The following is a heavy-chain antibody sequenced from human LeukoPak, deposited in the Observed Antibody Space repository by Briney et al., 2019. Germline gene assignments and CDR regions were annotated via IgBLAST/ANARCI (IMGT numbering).Heavy chain of an antibody. D-gene: IGHD6-13*01. CDR2: INHSGST. Sequence: SETLSLTCAVYGGSFSGYYWSWIRQPPGKGLEWIGEINHSGSTNYNPSPKSRVTISVDTSKNQFSLKMSSVTAADTAVYYCARGLSYSSSWYAVGWFDPWGQGTLVTVSS. J-gene: IGHJ5*02. V-gene: IGHV4-34*01. CDR1: GGSFSGYY. CDR3: ARGLSYSSSWYAVGWFDP.